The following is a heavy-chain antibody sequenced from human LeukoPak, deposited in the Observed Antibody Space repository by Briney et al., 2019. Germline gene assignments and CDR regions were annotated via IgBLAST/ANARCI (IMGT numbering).Heavy chain of an antibody. Sequence: SETLSLTCTVSGGSVSSGSYYWSWIRQPPGKGLEWIGYIYYSGSAKYNPSLKSRVTISVDTSKNQFSLNLSSVTAADTAVYYCARQPGGYSGPFDYWGQGTLVTVSS. CDR3: ARQPGGYSGPFDY. J-gene: IGHJ4*02. CDR2: IYYSGSA. D-gene: IGHD5-12*01. CDR1: GGSVSSGSYY. V-gene: IGHV4-61*01.